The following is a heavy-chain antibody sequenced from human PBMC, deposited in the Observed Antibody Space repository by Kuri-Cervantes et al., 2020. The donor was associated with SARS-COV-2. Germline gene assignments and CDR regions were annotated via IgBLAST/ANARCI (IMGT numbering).Heavy chain of an antibody. Sequence: GESLKISCAASGFTFSSYWMHWVRQAPGKGLVWVSRINSDGSSTSYADSVKGRFTISRDNAKNTLHLQMNSLRAEDTAVYYCARDPGYDFWSGYYPRGFDPWGQGTLVTVSS. V-gene: IGHV3-74*01. CDR3: ARDPGYDFWSGYYPRGFDP. D-gene: IGHD3-3*01. J-gene: IGHJ5*02. CDR2: INSDGSST. CDR1: GFTFSSYW.